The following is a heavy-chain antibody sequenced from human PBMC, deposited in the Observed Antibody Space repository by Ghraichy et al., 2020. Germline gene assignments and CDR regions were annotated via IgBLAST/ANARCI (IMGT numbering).Heavy chain of an antibody. Sequence: SVKVSCKASGGSFSNSAISWVRQAPGQGLEWLGRIIPIPGLPIYAQKFRGRVTITADKSTSIAYMELNSLRSDDTAVYYCARGRRGVVSPYGLDGWGQGTTVTVSS. CDR2: IIPIPGLP. V-gene: IGHV1-69*04. J-gene: IGHJ6*02. CDR1: GGSFSNSA. D-gene: IGHD3-3*01. CDR3: ARGRRGVVSPYGLDG.